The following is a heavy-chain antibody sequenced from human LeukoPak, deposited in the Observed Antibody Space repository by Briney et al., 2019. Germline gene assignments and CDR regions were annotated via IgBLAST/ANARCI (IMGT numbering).Heavy chain of an antibody. V-gene: IGHV4-59*12. Sequence: SETLSLTCIVSGGSISGYYWVWLRQPPGKGLEWIGYIYYSGSTNYNPSLKSRVTISVDTSKNQFSLKLSSVTAADTAVYYCATGAIAAAGIWFDPWGQGTLVTVSS. CDR3: ATGAIAAAGIWFDP. J-gene: IGHJ5*02. CDR1: GGSISGYY. CDR2: IYYSGST. D-gene: IGHD6-13*01.